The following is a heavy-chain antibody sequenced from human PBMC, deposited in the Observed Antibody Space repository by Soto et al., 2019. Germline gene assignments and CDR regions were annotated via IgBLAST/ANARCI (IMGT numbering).Heavy chain of an antibody. D-gene: IGHD2-15*01. V-gene: IGHV3-23*01. J-gene: IGHJ5*02. CDR3: AKEGQYYVVVVADNWFDP. Sequence: AGGSLRLSCAASGFTFSSYAMSWVRQAPGKGLEWVSAISGSGGSTYYADSVKGRFTISRDNSKNTLYLQMNSLRAEDTAVYYCAKEGQYYVVVVADNWFDPWGQGTLVTVSS. CDR2: ISGSGGST. CDR1: GFTFSSYA.